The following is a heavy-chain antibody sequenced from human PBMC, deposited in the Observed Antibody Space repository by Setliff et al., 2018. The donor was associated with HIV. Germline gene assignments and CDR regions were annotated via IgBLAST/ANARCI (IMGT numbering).Heavy chain of an antibody. V-gene: IGHV1-8*02. CDR3: ARGERGFLDFNWFDP. J-gene: IGHJ5*02. CDR1: GYTFTSYD. D-gene: IGHD3-3*01. CDR2: MNPNSGHT. Sequence: ASVKVSCKASGYTFTSYDINWVRQATGQGLEWMGWMNPNSGHTGYAQKFQGRVTMTRDTSISTAYMELSSLRSEDTAVYYCARGERGFLDFNWFDPWGQGTLVTVSS.